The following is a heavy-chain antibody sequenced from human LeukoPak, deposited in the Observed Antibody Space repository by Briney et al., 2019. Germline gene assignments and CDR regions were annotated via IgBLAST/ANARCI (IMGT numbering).Heavy chain of an antibody. J-gene: IGHJ6*04. CDR3: ARDLLRYCNDISCYGPSVV. CDR1: GFTFSYYT. V-gene: IGHV3-21*01. Sequence: GGSLRLSCEASGFTFSYYTMNWVRQAPGKGLEWVSSITSSSYIYYADSVEGRFTISRDNAKNSLYLQMNSLRAEDTAVYYCARDLLRYCNDISCYGPSVVWGKGTTVTVSS. D-gene: IGHD2-2*01. CDR2: ITSSSYI.